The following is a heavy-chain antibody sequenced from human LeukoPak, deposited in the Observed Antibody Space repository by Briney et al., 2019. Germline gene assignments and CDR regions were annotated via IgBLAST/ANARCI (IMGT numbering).Heavy chain of an antibody. Sequence: GGSLRLSCAASGFTFSSYSMNWVRQAPGKGLEWVSSISSSSSYIYYADSVKGRFTISRDNAKNSLYLQMNSLRAEDTAVYYCARGAGRDTYGVDVWGQGTTVTVSS. J-gene: IGHJ6*02. V-gene: IGHV3-21*01. CDR1: GFTFSSYS. CDR2: ISSSSSYI. D-gene: IGHD5-18*01. CDR3: ARGAGRDTYGVDV.